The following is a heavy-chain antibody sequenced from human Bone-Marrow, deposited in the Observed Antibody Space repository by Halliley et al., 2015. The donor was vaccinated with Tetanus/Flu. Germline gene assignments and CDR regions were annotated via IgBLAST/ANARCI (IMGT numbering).Heavy chain of an antibody. CDR3: VRDSGHCDVNNCHHFDC. V-gene: IGHV3-11*04. D-gene: IGHD1-1*01. CDR2: SGRPI. J-gene: IGHJ4*02. Sequence: SGRPIFYADSVKGRFTISRDNAKNSLYLEMNSLRAEDTALYYCVRDSGHCDVNNCHHFDCWGQGTLVTVSS.